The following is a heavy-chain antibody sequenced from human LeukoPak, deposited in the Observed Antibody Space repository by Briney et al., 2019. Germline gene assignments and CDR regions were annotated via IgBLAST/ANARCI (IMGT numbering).Heavy chain of an antibody. Sequence: GGSLRLSCAASGFTFSSYAMSWVRQAPGKGLEWVSAISGRDANTYYADSVKGRFTISRDNSKNTLYLQMNSLRAEDTAVYYCAKGINSGWYYYFDYWGQGTLVTVSS. D-gene: IGHD6-19*01. V-gene: IGHV3-23*01. CDR1: GFTFSSYA. CDR2: ISGRDANT. J-gene: IGHJ4*02. CDR3: AKGINSGWYYYFDY.